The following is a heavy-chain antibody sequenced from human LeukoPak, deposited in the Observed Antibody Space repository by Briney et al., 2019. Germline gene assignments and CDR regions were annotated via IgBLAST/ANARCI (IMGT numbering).Heavy chain of an antibody. V-gene: IGHV3-30*04. CDR1: GFTFSSYA. Sequence: GGSLRLSCAASGFTFSSYAMHWVRQAPGKGLEWVAVMSYDGSNKYYADSVKGRFTISRDNSKNTLYLQMNSLRAEDTAVYYCARDLDYWGQGTLVTVSS. J-gene: IGHJ4*02. CDR2: MSYDGSNK. CDR3: ARDLDY.